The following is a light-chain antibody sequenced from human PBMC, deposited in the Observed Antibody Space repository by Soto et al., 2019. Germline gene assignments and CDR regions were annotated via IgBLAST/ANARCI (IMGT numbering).Light chain of an antibody. CDR2: HVS. V-gene: IGLV2-14*03. CDR3: SSYTTSNTRQIV. Sequence: QSALTQPASVSGSPGQSITISCTGTSSDVGGYNCVSWYQHHPGKAPKLIIYHVSNRPSGVSIRFSGSKSDNTASLTISGLQPEDEADYHCSSYTTSNTRQIVFGTGTKVTVL. CDR1: SSDVGGYNC. J-gene: IGLJ1*01.